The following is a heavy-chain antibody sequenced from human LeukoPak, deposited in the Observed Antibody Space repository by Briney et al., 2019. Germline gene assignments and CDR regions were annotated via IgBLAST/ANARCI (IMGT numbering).Heavy chain of an antibody. Sequence: GGSLRLSCAASGFTFSSYSMNWVRQAPGKGLEWVSSISSSSSYIYYADSVKGRFTISRDNAKNSLYLQMNSLRAEDTAVYYCARDRELMVYATYYFDYWGQGTLVTVSS. J-gene: IGHJ4*02. CDR2: ISSSSSYI. D-gene: IGHD2-8*01. V-gene: IGHV3-21*01. CDR3: ARDRELMVYATYYFDY. CDR1: GFTFSSYS.